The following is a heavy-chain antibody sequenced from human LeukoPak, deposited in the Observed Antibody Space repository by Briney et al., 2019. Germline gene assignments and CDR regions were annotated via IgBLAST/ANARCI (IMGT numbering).Heavy chain of an antibody. Sequence: ASVKVSCKASGYTFTNYAIHWVRQAPGQRFEWMGWINTANGHTKYSQEFQDRITITRDTFATTAYMELSNLRSEDMALYYCARGRGPPNSNRDFYYYYYMDVWGTGTTVTVSS. D-gene: IGHD6-13*01. CDR2: INTANGHT. CDR1: GYTFTNYA. J-gene: IGHJ6*03. V-gene: IGHV1-3*03. CDR3: ARGRGPPNSNRDFYYYYYMDV.